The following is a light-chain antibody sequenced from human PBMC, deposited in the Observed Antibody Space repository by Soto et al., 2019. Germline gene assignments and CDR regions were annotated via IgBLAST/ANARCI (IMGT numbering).Light chain of an antibody. J-gene: IGKJ5*01. CDR3: QHADSFPLIT. Sequence: DINMTQSPSSLSASVGDRVTITCRVSEDISTWLAWYQQKPGKAPKLLIYAASSLQSGVPSRFSGSGSGTDFTLTISSLQPEDFATYYCQHADSFPLITFGQGTRLEI. CDR2: AAS. V-gene: IGKV1-12*01. CDR1: EDISTW.